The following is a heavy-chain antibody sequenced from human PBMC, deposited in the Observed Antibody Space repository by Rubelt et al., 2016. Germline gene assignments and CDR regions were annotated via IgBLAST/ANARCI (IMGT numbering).Heavy chain of an antibody. Sequence: EVQLVESGGGLVQPGGSLRLSCAASGFTFSSYWMSWVRQAPGKGLEWVANIKQDGSEKYYVDSVKGRCTIARDNAKTALYLQMNSLRAEDTAVYYCARDLGSDSSSFGAFDIWGQGTMVTVSS. CDR2: IKQDGSEK. V-gene: IGHV3-7*03. CDR1: GFTFSSYW. J-gene: IGHJ3*02. D-gene: IGHD6-13*01. CDR3: ARDLGSDSSSFGAFDI.